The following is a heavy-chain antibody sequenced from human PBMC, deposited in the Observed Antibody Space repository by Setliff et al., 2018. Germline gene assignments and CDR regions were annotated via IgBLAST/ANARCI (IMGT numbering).Heavy chain of an antibody. D-gene: IGHD6-13*01. CDR3: ARGKPMYSSSWYVNY. J-gene: IGHJ4*02. CDR2: IKEDGTEK. Sequence: PGGSLRLSCAASGFTFSSYWMSWVRQAPGKGLEWVANIKEDGTEKYHVDSVKGRFTISRDNAKNSLSLQMNSLRAEDTAVYYCARGKPMYSSSWYVNYWGQGTLVTVSS. CDR1: GFTFSSYW. V-gene: IGHV3-7*01.